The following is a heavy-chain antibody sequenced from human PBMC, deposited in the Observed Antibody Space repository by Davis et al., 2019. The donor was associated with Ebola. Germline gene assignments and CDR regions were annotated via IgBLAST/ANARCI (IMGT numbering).Heavy chain of an antibody. CDR2: ISGSGGTI. CDR1: GFTFSSYA. V-gene: IGHV3-23*01. Sequence: GESLKISCAASGFTFSSYAMSWVRQAPGKGLEWVSAISGSGGTIYYADSVKGRFTISRDNAKNSLYLQMNSLRAEDTAVYYCLIGSDYWGQGTLVTVSS. D-gene: IGHD3-16*01. CDR3: LIGSDY. J-gene: IGHJ4*02.